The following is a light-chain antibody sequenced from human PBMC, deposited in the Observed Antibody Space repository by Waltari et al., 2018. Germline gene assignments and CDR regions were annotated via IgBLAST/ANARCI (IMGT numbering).Light chain of an antibody. V-gene: IGLV3-21*02. CDR2: DDD. CDR1: HIGTKA. Sequence: SYVLTQLSSMSVTPGQTARIVCGGRHIGTKAVHWYQWKAGQAPLLVLHDDDTRPSGIPDRFSGTNSGDTATLTISGVEAEDEADYFCQVWDSHTVVFGGGTNLTVL. J-gene: IGLJ2*01. CDR3: QVWDSHTVV.